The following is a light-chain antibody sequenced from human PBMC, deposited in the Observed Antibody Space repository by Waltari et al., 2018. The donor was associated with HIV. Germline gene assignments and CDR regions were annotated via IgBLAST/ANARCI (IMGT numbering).Light chain of an antibody. J-gene: IGKJ1*01. CDR1: QSISSH. CDR3: QQTYSLPT. CDR2: AVS. V-gene: IGKV1-39*01. Sequence: DIQMTQSPSSLSASVGDRVTITCRASQSISSHLNWYQHKPGKAPKLLIFAVSNLQSGVPSRFSGSKSGTDFTLTIRSLQPEDFATYFCQQTYSLPTFGQGTKVEIK.